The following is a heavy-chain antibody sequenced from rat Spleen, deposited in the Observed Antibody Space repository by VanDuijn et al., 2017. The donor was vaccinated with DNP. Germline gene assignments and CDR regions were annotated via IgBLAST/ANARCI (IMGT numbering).Heavy chain of an antibody. CDR3: ATRREGAQGY. D-gene: IGHD1-11*01. CDR2: ILYDGVST. Sequence: EVQLVESGGGLVQPGNSLKLSCAASGFTFSDYAMAWVRQSPKKGLEWVATILYDGVSTYYRDSVKGRFTISRDNAESTLYLQMDTLRSEDTATYYCATRREGAQGYWGQGVMVTVSS. J-gene: IGHJ2*01. CDR1: GFTFSDYA. V-gene: IGHV5S10*01.